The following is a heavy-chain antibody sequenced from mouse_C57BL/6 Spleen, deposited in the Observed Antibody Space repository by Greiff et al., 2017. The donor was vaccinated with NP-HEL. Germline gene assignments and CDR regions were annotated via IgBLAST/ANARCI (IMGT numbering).Heavy chain of an antibody. Sequence: EVQGVESGGGLVKPGGSLKLSCAASGFTFSDYGMHWVRQAPEKGLEWVAYISSGSSTIYYADTVKGRFTISRNNAKNTMFLQMTSLRSKDTAMYYCARGEIYYVNYEGYFDYWGQGTTLTVSS. V-gene: IGHV5-17*01. CDR3: ARGEIYYVNYEGYFDY. J-gene: IGHJ2*01. CDR2: ISSGSSTI. CDR1: GFTFSDYG. D-gene: IGHD2-1*01.